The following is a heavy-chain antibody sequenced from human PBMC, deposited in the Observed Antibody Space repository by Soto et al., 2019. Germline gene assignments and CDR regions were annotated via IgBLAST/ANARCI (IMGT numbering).Heavy chain of an antibody. CDR2: INPNSGGT. V-gene: IGHV1-2*02. Sequence: ASVKVSCKASGYTFTGYYMHWVRQAPGQGLEWMGWINPNSGGTNYAQKFQGRVTMTRDTSISTAYMELSRLRSDDTAVYYCARVEYCSSTSCHYYGMDVWGQGTTVIVS. CDR1: GYTFTGYY. J-gene: IGHJ6*02. CDR3: ARVEYCSSTSCHYYGMDV. D-gene: IGHD2-2*01.